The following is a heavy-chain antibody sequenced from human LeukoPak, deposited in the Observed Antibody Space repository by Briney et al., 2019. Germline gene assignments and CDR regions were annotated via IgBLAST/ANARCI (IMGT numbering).Heavy chain of an antibody. CDR1: GYTFTSYD. J-gene: IGHJ4*02. CDR3: ARVIGSIDY. V-gene: IGHV1-8*01. D-gene: IGHD1-26*01. CDR2: MNPLSGYT. Sequence: GASVKVSCKASGYTFTSYDINWVRQATGKGLEWMGWMNPLSGYTGYAQKFQGRVTMTRDTSISTAYMELGSLRSEDTAMYYCARVIGSIDYWGQGTLVTVSS.